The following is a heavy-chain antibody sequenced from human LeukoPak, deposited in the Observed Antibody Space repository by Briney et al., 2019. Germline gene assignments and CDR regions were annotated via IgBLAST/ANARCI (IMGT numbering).Heavy chain of an antibody. CDR2: IYTSGST. J-gene: IGHJ6*03. CDR1: GGSISSYY. CDR3: AREGTIYYYYYYMDV. V-gene: IGHV4-4*07. D-gene: IGHD3-9*01. Sequence: SETLSLTCTVSGGSISSYYWSWIRQPAGKGLEWIGRIYTSGSTNYNPSLKSRVTISVDTSKNQFSLKLSSVTAADTAVYYCAREGTIYYYYYYMDVWGKGTTVTISS.